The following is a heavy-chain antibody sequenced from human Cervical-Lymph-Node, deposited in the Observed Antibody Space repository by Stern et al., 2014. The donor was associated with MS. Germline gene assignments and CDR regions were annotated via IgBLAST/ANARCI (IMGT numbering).Heavy chain of an antibody. J-gene: IGHJ4*02. CDR2: IYPYHSYT. V-gene: IGHV5-51*01. CDR1: GYSFTIYY. CDR3: ARHVQGFDY. Sequence: EVQLVESGAEVKKPGESLKISCKLSGYSFTIYYIAWVRQMPGEGLEWMVVIYPYHSYTTYSPSFQGQFTISADKSITTASLQWSSLRASDTAMYYCARHVQGFDYWGQGTLVTVSS.